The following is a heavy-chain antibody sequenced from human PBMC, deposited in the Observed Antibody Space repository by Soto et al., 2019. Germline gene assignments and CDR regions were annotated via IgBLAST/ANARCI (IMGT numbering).Heavy chain of an antibody. V-gene: IGHV1-69*12. CDR2: IIPIFGTA. CDR3: AKDLRIAAAGTLDY. D-gene: IGHD6-13*01. J-gene: IGHJ4*02. Sequence: QVQLVQSGAEVKKPGSSVKVSCKASGGTFSSYAISWVRQSPGQGLEWMGGIIPIFGTANYAQKFQGRVTITAEQSTSTAYMELSSLRSEDTAVYYCAKDLRIAAAGTLDYWGQGTLVTVS. CDR1: GGTFSSYA.